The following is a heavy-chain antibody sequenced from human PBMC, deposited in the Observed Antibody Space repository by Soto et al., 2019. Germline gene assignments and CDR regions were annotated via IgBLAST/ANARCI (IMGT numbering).Heavy chain of an antibody. CDR2: ISGSGGST. CDR1: GFTFSSYT. J-gene: IGHJ6*02. CDR3: GNDLPAPMDV. Sequence: GGSLRLSCAASGFTFSSYTMSRVRQAPGKGLEWVSAISGSGGSTYHADSVRGRSTISRDNSKNTLYMQMNSLRAEDTAVYYCGNDLPAPMDVWGQGTTAPCSS. V-gene: IGHV3-23*01.